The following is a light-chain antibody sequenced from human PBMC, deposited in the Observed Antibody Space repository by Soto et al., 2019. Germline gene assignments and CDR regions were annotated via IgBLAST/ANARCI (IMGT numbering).Light chain of an antibody. CDR2: AAS. CDR1: HSIGSH. J-gene: IGKJ1*01. V-gene: IGKV1-39*01. CDR3: QQSYSSWT. Sequence: DIQMTQSPSSLSASVGDRVTITCRASHSIGSHVNWLQQKPGKAPNLLIYAASSLHSVVASRFSGSGSGTDFTLIISSLQPEDFATFYCQQSYSSWTFGQGTKVDIK.